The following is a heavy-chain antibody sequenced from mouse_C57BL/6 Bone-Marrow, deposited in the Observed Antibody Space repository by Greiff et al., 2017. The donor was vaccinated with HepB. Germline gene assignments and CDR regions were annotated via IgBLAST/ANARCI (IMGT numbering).Heavy chain of an antibody. V-gene: IGHV1-26*01. CDR1: GYTFTDYY. J-gene: IGHJ3*01. CDR2: INPNNGGT. CDR3: ARSPTSWFAY. Sequence: VQLQQSGPELVKPGASVKISCKASGYTFTDYYMNWVKQSHGKSLEWIGDINPNNGGTSYNQKFKGKATLTVDKSSSTAYMELRSLTSEDSAVYYCARSPTSWFAYWGQGTLVTVSA.